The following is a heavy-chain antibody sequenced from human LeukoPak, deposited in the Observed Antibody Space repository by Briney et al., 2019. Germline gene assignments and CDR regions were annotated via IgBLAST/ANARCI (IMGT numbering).Heavy chain of an antibody. CDR1: GGTFSSYA. J-gene: IGHJ4*02. CDR3: AREASITMVRGVIPYFDY. D-gene: IGHD3-10*01. V-gene: IGHV1-69*13. CDR2: IIPIFGTA. Sequence: EASVKVSCKASGGTFSSYAISWVRQAPGQGLEWMGGIIPIFGTANYAQKFQGRVTITADESTSTAYMELSSLRSEDTAVYYCAREASITMVRGVIPYFDYWGQGTLVTVSS.